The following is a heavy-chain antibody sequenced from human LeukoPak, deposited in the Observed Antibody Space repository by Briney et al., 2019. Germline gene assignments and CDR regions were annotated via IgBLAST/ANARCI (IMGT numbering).Heavy chain of an antibody. CDR2: MYHSGSS. CDR1: GYSISSGYY. J-gene: IGHJ5*02. V-gene: IGHV4-38-2*02. Sequence: SETLSLTCTVSGYSISSGYYWGWIRQPPGKGLEWIGSMYHSGSSYYNPSLKSRVTFSVDTSKNQFSLKLSSVTAADTAVYYCARASGGSGWYPLNWFDPWGQGTLVTVSS. D-gene: IGHD6-19*01. CDR3: ARASGGSGWYPLNWFDP.